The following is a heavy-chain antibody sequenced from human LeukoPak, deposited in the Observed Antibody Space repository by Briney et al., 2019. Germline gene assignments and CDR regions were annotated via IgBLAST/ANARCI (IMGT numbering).Heavy chain of an antibody. CDR2: INQDGSEE. Sequence: GGSLRLSCAASGFTFSNYWMTWVRQAPGKGLEWVANINQDGSEEYYMDSVKARFTISRDNAKDSLSLQMNSLRAEDTAVYYCANSLYGDYAVSPIDYWGQGTLVTVSS. CDR1: GFTFSNYW. CDR3: ANSLYGDYAVSPIDY. J-gene: IGHJ4*02. V-gene: IGHV3-7*03. D-gene: IGHD4-17*01.